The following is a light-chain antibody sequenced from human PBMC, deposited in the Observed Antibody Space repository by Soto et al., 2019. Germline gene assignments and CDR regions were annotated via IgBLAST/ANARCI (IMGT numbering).Light chain of an antibody. CDR1: QGISNY. CDR2: AAS. CDR3: QKYNSALWT. V-gene: IGKV1-27*01. Sequence: DIQMTQSPSSLSASVGDRVTITCRASQGISNYLAWYQQKPGTVPKLLISAASTLQTGVPSRFSGGGSGTDFTLTISSLQPEDVATYYCQKYNSALWTFGHGIKVDIX. J-gene: IGKJ1*01.